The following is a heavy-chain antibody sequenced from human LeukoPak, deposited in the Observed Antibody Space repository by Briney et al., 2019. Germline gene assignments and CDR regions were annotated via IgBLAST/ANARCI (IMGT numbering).Heavy chain of an antibody. J-gene: IGHJ4*02. V-gene: IGHV4-39*01. CDR2: IYYSGST. Sequence: SETLSLTCTVSGGSISSSSYYWGWIRQPPGKGLEWIGSIYYSGSTYYNPSLKSRVTISVDTSKNQFTLKLGSVTAADTAVYYCARHGSIATGAFTHWGQGTLVTVSS. CDR1: GGSISSSSYY. D-gene: IGHD6-13*01. CDR3: ARHGSIATGAFTH.